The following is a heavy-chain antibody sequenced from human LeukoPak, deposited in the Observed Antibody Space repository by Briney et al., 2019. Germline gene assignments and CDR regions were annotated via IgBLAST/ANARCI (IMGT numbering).Heavy chain of an antibody. V-gene: IGHV3-48*01. CDR1: GFTFSSYS. D-gene: IGHD4-17*01. Sequence: GGSLRLSCAASGFTFSSYSMNWVRQAPGKGPEWVSYIGGSGTTIYYADSVKGRFTISRDNVKKLLYLEMNSLRAEDTGVYYCARARDYGDYPPDYWGQGTLVTVSS. CDR3: ARARDYGDYPPDY. J-gene: IGHJ4*02. CDR2: IGGSGTTI.